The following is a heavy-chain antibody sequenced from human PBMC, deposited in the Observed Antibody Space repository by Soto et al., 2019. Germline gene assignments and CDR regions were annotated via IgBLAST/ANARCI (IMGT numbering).Heavy chain of an antibody. Sequence: PGGSLRLSCAASGFTFSSYGMNWVRQAPGKGLEWVSLIGGSGAIISYADSVEGRFTISRDNSKNTVYLQMNSLRAEDTAVYYCAKVLTGYWYYFHSWGQGTLVTVSS. V-gene: IGHV3-23*01. CDR1: GFTFSSYG. CDR2: IGGSGAII. CDR3: AKVLTGYWYYFHS. D-gene: IGHD3-9*01. J-gene: IGHJ4*02.